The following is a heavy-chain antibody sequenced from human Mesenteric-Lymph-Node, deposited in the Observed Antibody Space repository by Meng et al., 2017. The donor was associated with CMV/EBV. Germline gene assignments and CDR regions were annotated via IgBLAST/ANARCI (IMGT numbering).Heavy chain of an antibody. J-gene: IGHJ3*02. CDR2: SRNKANSYTT. CDR3: ARDFPLYDSSGYYSPYDAFDI. CDR1: GFTFSDHY. D-gene: IGHD3-22*01. V-gene: IGHV3-72*01. Sequence: GGSLRLSCAASGFTFSDHYIAWVRQAPGKGLEWVGFSRNKANSYTTQYAASVTGRFTISRDNAKNSLYLQMNSLRAEDTAVYYCARDFPLYDSSGYYSPYDAFDIWGQGTMVTVSS.